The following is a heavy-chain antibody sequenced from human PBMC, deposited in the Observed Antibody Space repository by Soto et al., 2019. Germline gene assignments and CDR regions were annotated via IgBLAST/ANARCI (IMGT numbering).Heavy chain of an antibody. J-gene: IGHJ5*02. CDR1: GFIFSDYY. CDR3: AGGGGGGNGYGSNWFDP. V-gene: IGHV3-11*01. CDR2: ISSGGGST. D-gene: IGHD5-18*01. Sequence: QVQLVESGGGLVKPGGSLRLSCAASGFIFSDYYMNWIRRAPGKGLEWVSYISSGGGSTYYADSVKGRFTISRDNAKNSLYLKMNSLRAADTAVYSWAGGGGGGNGYGSNWFDPWGQGTLVTVSS.